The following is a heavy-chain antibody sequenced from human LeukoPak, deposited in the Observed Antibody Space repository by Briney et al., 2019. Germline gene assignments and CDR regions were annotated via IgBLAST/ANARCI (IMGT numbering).Heavy chain of an antibody. D-gene: IGHD3-10*01. Sequence: SETLSLTCTVSGGSISSYYWSWIRQPAGKGLEWIGRIYTSGSTTYNPSLKSRVTMSVDTSKIQFSLKLSSVTAADTAVYYCARVSGSGILVDGAFDIWGQGTMVTVSS. CDR2: IYTSGST. V-gene: IGHV4-4*07. J-gene: IGHJ3*02. CDR3: ARVSGSGILVDGAFDI. CDR1: GGSISSYY.